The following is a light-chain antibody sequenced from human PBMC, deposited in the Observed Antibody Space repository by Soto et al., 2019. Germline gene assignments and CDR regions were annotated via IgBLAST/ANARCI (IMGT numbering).Light chain of an antibody. V-gene: IGKV3-20*01. CDR2: GAS. CDR3: QQYGSSPWT. CDR1: QTIRSNY. J-gene: IGKJ1*01. Sequence: ETVLTQSPGTLSLSPGERATLSCRASQTIRSNYLAWYRQTPGQAPRLLIYGASNRATGIADRFRVSGSGTHFTLIINRLEPEDFALYYCQQYGSSPWTFGQGTKVEIK.